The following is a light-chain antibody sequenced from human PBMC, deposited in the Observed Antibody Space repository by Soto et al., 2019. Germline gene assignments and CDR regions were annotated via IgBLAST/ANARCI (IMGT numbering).Light chain of an antibody. V-gene: IGKV3D-11*01. CDR3: QQRSNWHPRYT. CDR2: DAS. Sequence: EIVLTQSPVTLSLSPGERATLSCRASQGVSSYLAWYQQKPRQAPRLLIYDASNRATGIPARFSGSGPGTDFTLTISSLEPEDFAVYYCQQRSNWHPRYTFGQGTKLEIK. CDR1: QGVSSY. J-gene: IGKJ2*01.